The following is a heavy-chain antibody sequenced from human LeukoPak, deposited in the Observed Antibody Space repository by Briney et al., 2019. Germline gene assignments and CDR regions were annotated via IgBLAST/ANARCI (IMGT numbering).Heavy chain of an antibody. CDR2: IYTSGST. D-gene: IGHD6-13*01. CDR3: ARGRRGSWYFFDY. Sequence: SETLSLTCTVSGGSISSNYWSWIRQPAGEGLDWIGRIYTSGSTNYNPSLTSRVTMSVDTSKNQFSLKLSSVTAADTAVYYCARGRRGSWYFFDYWGQGTLVTVSS. J-gene: IGHJ4*02. V-gene: IGHV4-4*07. CDR1: GGSISSNY.